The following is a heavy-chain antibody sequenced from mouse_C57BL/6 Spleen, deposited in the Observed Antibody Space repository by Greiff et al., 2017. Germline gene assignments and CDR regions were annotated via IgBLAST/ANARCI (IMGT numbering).Heavy chain of an antibody. V-gene: IGHV1-76*01. CDR2: IYPGSGNT. CDR1: GYTFTDYY. J-gene: IGHJ4*01. Sequence: QVQLQQSGAELVRPGASVKLSCTASGYTFTDYYINWVKQRPGQGLEWIARIYPGSGNTYYTEKFKGKATLTAEKSSSTAYMQLSSLTSEDSAVYFCARGGKFTDAMDYWGQGTSVTVSS. D-gene: IGHD6-1*01. CDR3: ARGGKFTDAMDY.